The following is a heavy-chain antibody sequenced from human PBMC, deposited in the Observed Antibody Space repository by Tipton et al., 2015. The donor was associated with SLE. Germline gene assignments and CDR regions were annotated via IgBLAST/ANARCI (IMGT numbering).Heavy chain of an antibody. CDR1: GGSISSYY. Sequence: TLSHTCTVSGGSISSYYWSWIRQPPGKGLEWIGYIYYSGSTNYNPSLKSRVTISVDTSKNQFSLKLSSVTAADTAVYYCARVGFTEMATTPQGHFDLWGRGTLVTVSS. J-gene: IGHJ2*01. V-gene: IGHV4-59*01. CDR2: IYYSGST. D-gene: IGHD5-24*01. CDR3: ARVGFTEMATTPQGHFDL.